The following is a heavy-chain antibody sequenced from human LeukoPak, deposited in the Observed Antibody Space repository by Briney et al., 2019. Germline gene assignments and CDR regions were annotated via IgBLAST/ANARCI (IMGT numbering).Heavy chain of an antibody. V-gene: IGHV3-11*06. CDR2: ISSSGNYA. CDR3: ARRNNFDY. CDR1: GFTFSDNY. J-gene: IGHJ4*02. Sequence: GGSLRLSCAASGFTFSDNYMSWIRQAPGKGLEWVSYISSSGNYANYANSVKGRFTTSRDNAKNSLYLQMNSLRAEDTAVYYCARRNNFDYWGQGTLVTVSS.